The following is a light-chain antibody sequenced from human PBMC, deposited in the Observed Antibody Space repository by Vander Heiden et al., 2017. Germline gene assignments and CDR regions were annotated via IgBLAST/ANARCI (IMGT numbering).Light chain of an antibody. CDR2: GAS. CDR3: QQYKNWPQA. J-gene: IGKJ3*01. V-gene: IGKV3-15*01. Sequence: EIVITQSPATLSVSPGERATLSCRASQSVSSNLAWYQQKPGQAPRLLIYGASTRATGIPARFSGSGSGTDFTLTISSLQSEDFAVYYCQQYKNWPQAFGPGTKVDIK. CDR1: QSVSSN.